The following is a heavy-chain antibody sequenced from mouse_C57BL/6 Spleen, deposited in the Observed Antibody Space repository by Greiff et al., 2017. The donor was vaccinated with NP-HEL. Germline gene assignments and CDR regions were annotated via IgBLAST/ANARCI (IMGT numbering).Heavy chain of an antibody. CDR1: GYTFTDYN. V-gene: IGHV1-18*01. CDR2: INPNNGGT. D-gene: IGHD2-1*01. Sequence: VQLKESGPELVKPGASVKIPCKASGYTFTDYNMDWVKQSHGKSLEWIGDINPNNGGTIYNQKFKGKATLTVAKSSSTAYMELRSLTSEDTAVYYCARNYVDAMDYWGQGTSVTVSS. J-gene: IGHJ4*01. CDR3: ARNYVDAMDY.